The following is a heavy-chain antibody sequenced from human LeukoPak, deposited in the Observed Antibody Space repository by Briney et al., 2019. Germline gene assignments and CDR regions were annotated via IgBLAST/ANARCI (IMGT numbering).Heavy chain of an antibody. CDR3: AREDPQTKVPEGMDV. Sequence: PSETLSLTCTVAGGPISHYYWSWIRQPPGKGLEWIGYIYYSGTTNYNPSLKSRGTISVDTYKNPFSLKLSSVTAADTAVYYCAREDPQTKVPEGMDVWGQGTTVTVSS. D-gene: IGHD4/OR15-4a*01. J-gene: IGHJ6*02. V-gene: IGHV4-59*01. CDR2: IYYSGTT. CDR1: GGPISHYY.